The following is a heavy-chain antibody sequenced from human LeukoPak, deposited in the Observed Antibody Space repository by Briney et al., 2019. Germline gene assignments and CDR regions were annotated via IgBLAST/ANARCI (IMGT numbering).Heavy chain of an antibody. CDR1: GFTFSSYG. CDR3: AKSHLPNSYSGTYYCDY. CDR2: IRYDETKT. D-gene: IGHD1-26*01. V-gene: IGHV3-30*02. J-gene: IGHJ4*02. Sequence: GGSLRLSCAASGFTFSSYGMHWVRQAPAKGLEWLAFIRYDETKTFYGDSVKGRLTISRDNSKNTLYLQMNSLRAEDTAVYYCAKSHLPNSYSGTYYCDYWGQGTQVTVSS.